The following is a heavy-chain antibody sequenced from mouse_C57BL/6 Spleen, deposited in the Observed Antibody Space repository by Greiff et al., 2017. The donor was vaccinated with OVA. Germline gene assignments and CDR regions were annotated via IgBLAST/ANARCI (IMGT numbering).Heavy chain of an antibody. CDR2: IYPGNSDT. Sequence: EVKLVESGTVLARPGASVKMSCKTSGYTFTSYWMHWVKQRPGQGLEWIGAIYPGNSDTSYNQKFKGKAKLTAVTSASTAYMELSSLTNEDSAVYYCTRRSYGSSYDYFDYWGQGTTLTVSS. D-gene: IGHD1-1*01. J-gene: IGHJ2*01. CDR1: GYTFTSYW. CDR3: TRRSYGSSYDYFDY. V-gene: IGHV1-5*01.